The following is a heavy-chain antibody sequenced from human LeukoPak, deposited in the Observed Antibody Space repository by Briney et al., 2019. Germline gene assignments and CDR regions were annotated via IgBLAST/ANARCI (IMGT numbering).Heavy chain of an antibody. Sequence: SETLSLTCTVSGGSISSSSYYWGWIRQPPGKGLEWIGSIYYSGSTYYNPSLKSRVTISVDTSKNQFSLKLTSMTAADTAMYYCARVDDYNSLYWGQGTLVTVSS. V-gene: IGHV4-39*07. CDR2: IYYSGST. J-gene: IGHJ4*02. CDR1: GGSISSSSYY. D-gene: IGHD5-24*01. CDR3: ARVDDYNSLY.